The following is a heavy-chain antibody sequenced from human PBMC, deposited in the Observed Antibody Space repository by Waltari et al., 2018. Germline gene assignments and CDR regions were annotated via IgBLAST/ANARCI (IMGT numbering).Heavy chain of an antibody. CDR3: AREQMYSSSSDYYYYMDV. CDR2: VYTSGIT. CDR1: GGSISPYA. J-gene: IGHJ6*03. V-gene: IGHV4-4*07. Sequence: QVQLQESGPGLVKPSETLSLTCTVSGGSISPYAWSWIRQPAGKGLEWIGRVYTSGITNYYPSLKTRVTLSVDTSKNQCSLKLSSVTAADTAVYYCAREQMYSSSSDYYYYMDVWGKGTTVTIS. D-gene: IGHD6-6*01.